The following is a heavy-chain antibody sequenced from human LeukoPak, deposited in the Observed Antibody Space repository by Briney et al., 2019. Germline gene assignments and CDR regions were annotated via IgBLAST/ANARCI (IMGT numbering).Heavy chain of an antibody. V-gene: IGHV3-66*01. CDR2: IYAGGST. CDR3: ARGPIRKYYFQD. CDR1: GFTVTSNY. J-gene: IGHJ4*02. Sequence: PGGSLRLSCAASGFTVTSNYMSWVRQAPGKGLEWVSIIYAGGSTYYADSVKGRFTLSRDNSKNTLYLQMNSLRAEDTSVYYCARGPIRKYYFQDWGQGTLVTVSS.